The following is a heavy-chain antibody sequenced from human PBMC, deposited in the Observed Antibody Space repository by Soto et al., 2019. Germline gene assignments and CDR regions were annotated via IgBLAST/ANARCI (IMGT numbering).Heavy chain of an antibody. D-gene: IGHD5-18*01. Sequence: GGSLRLSCAASGFTFSSYGMHWVRQAPGKGLEWVAVIWYDGSNKYYADSVKGRFTISRDNSKNTLYLQMNSLRAEDTAVYYCASGYSYGRRPAYFDYWGQGTLVTVSS. J-gene: IGHJ4*02. V-gene: IGHV3-33*01. CDR2: IWYDGSNK. CDR3: ASGYSYGRRPAYFDY. CDR1: GFTFSSYG.